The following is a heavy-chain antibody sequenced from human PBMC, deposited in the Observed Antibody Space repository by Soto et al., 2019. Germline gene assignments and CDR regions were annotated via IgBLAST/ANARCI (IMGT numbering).Heavy chain of an antibody. Sequence: QVQLVQSGAEVKKPGASVKVSCKASGYTFTSYYMHWVRQAPGQGLEWMGIINPSGGSTSYAQKCQGRVTMTRDTSTSTVYMELSSLRSEDTAVYYCARLGYCSGGSCYPDYWGQGTLVTVSS. D-gene: IGHD2-15*01. J-gene: IGHJ4*02. CDR3: ARLGYCSGGSCYPDY. CDR1: GYTFTSYY. CDR2: INPSGGST. V-gene: IGHV1-46*01.